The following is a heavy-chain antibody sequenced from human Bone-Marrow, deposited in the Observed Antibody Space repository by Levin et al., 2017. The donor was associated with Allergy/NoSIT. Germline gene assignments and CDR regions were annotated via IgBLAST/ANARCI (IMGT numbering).Heavy chain of an antibody. CDR2: IYHSGST. V-gene: IGHV4-39*07. CDR3: ARDGMVHEIQYYYGMDV. D-gene: IGHD2-8*01. CDR1: GGSISTSSYY. J-gene: IGHJ6*02. Sequence: SETLSLTCTVSGGSISTSSYYWGWIRQPPGKGLEWIGNIYHSGSTYYTPSPRSRVTISVDTSKNQFSLRVNSVTAADTAVYYCARDGMVHEIQYYYGMDVWGQGTTVTVS.